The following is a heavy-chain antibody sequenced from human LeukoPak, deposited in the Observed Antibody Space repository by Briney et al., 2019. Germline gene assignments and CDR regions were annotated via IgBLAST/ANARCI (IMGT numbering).Heavy chain of an antibody. V-gene: IGHV3-74*01. CDR1: GFTFSSYW. J-gene: IGHJ4*02. CDR2: IDSDGSST. D-gene: IGHD6-19*01. Sequence: PGGSLRLSCAASGFTFSSYWMHWVRQVPGKGLVWVSRIDSDGSSTTYADSVKGRFTISRDNAKSTLYLQMNSLRAEDTAVYYCAPTRYSSGWPFDYWGQGTLVTVSS. CDR3: APTRYSSGWPFDY.